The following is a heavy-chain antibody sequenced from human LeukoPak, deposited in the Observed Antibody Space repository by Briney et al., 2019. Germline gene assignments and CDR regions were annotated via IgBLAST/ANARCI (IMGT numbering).Heavy chain of an antibody. CDR2: IYYSGST. J-gene: IGHJ4*02. Sequence: PSETLSLTCTVSGGSISSSSYFWGWIRQPPGKGLELIGSIYYSGSTYYNPSLKSRITISVDTSKNQFSLKLSSVTAADTAVYFCARGTVWLRPSTASDFWGQGSLVTVSS. CDR1: GGSISSSSYF. D-gene: IGHD5-12*01. V-gene: IGHV4-39*07. CDR3: ARGTVWLRPSTASDF.